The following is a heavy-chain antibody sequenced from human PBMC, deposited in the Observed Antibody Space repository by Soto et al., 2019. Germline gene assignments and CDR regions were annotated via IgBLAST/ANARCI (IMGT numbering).Heavy chain of an antibody. CDR1: GGSISSGGYY. J-gene: IGHJ6*02. CDR3: ARLPYGDLGYYYYYYGMDV. Sequence: SETLSLTCTVSGGSISSGGYYWSWIRQHPGKGLEWIGYVYYSGSTYYNPSLKSRVTISVDTSKNQFSLKLSSVTAADTAVYYCARLPYGDLGYYYYYYGMDVWGQGTTVTVSS. CDR2: VYYSGST. D-gene: IGHD4-17*01. V-gene: IGHV4-31*03.